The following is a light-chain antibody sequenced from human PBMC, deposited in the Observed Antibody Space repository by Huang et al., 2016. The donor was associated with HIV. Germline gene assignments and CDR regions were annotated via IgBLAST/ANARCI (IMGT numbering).Light chain of an antibody. CDR2: EVS. J-gene: IGKJ1*01. Sequence: DIVMIQTPLSLSVTPGQPASLSCKSSQSLLHSDGKTYLYWYLQKPGQSPHLLIYEVSSRLSGVPDRFSGSGSGTEFTLKISRVEAEDVGVYYCMQGKHFPRTFGQGTKVEIK. CDR3: MQGKHFPRT. V-gene: IGKV2-29*02. CDR1: QSLLHSDGKTY.